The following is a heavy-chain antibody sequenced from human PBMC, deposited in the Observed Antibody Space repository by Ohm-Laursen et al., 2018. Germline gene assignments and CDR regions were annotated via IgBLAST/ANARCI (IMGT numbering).Heavy chain of an antibody. D-gene: IGHD3-22*01. J-gene: IGHJ4*02. CDR1: GFTFDDYA. V-gene: IGHV3-9*01. CDR2: ISWNSGSI. CDR3: AKGSEVYYYDSSGYYY. Sequence: LSLTCAASGFTFDDYAMHWVRQAPGKGLEWVSGISWNSGSIGYADSVKGRFTISRDNAKNSLYLQMNSLRAEDTALYYCAKGSEVYYYDSSGYYYWGQGTLVTVSS.